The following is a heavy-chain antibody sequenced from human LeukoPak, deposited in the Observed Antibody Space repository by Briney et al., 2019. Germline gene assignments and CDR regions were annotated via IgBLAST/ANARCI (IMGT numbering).Heavy chain of an antibody. V-gene: IGHV4-61*02. CDR3: ARDRRAPNMVRGLKTGYYYYMDV. J-gene: IGHJ6*03. D-gene: IGHD3-10*01. Sequence: PSETLSLTCTVSGGSISSGSYYWSWIRQPAGTGLEWIGRIYTSGSTNYNPSLKSRVTISVDTSKNQFSLKLSSVTAADTAVYYCARDRRAPNMVRGLKTGYYYYMDVWGKGTTVTISS. CDR2: IYTSGST. CDR1: GGSISSGSYY.